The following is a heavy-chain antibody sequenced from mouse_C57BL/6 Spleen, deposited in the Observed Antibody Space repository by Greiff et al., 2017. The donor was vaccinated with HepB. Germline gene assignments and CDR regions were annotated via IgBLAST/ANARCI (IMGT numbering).Heavy chain of an antibody. D-gene: IGHD2-4*01. Sequence: EVQLVESEGGLVQPGSSMKLSCTASGFTFSDYYMAWVRQVPEKGLEWVANINYDGSSTYYLDSLKSRFIISRDNAKNILYLQMSSLKSEDTATYYCARIYYDPYYAMDYWGQGTSVTVSS. CDR1: GFTFSDYY. J-gene: IGHJ4*01. CDR2: INYDGSST. V-gene: IGHV5-16*01. CDR3: ARIYYDPYYAMDY.